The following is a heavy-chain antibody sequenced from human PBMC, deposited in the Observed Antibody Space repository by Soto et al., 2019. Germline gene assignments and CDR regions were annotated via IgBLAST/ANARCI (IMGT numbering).Heavy chain of an antibody. V-gene: IGHV2-5*02. CDR2: IYWDDDK. D-gene: IGHD3-3*01. Sequence: QITLKESGPPLVKPTQTLTLTCTLSGLSLSTSGVGVGWIRQPPGKALEWLALIYWDDDKRYSPSLKSRLTITKDTSKNPVVLTMTNLDPVDTATYYWAHSSLRFLEWLSSFTGDFAYWGQGTLVTVSS. CDR1: GLSLSTSGVG. J-gene: IGHJ4*02. CDR3: AHSSLRFLEWLSSFTGDFAY.